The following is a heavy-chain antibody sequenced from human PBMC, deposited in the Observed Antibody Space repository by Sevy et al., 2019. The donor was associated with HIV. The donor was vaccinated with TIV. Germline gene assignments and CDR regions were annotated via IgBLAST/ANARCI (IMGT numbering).Heavy chain of an antibody. V-gene: IGHV1-69*13. Sequence: ASVKVSCKASGGPFNTYAITWIRQALGQGLEWMGGIIPLFGTTNYAQKFQGRVTITADESRTTAYLEVSSLRSEDTAVYYCASEVGGSVRLERLTSYYGVDVWGQGTTVTVSS. CDR3: ASEVGGSVRLERLTSYYGVDV. CDR1: GGPFNTYA. CDR2: IIPLFGTT. D-gene: IGHD1-1*01. J-gene: IGHJ6*02.